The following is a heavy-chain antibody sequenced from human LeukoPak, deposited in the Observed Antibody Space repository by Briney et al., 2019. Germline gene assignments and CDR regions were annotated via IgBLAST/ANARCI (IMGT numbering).Heavy chain of an antibody. CDR2: IIPIFGIA. CDR1: GGTFSSYA. J-gene: IGHJ4*02. Sequence: SVKVSCKASGGTFSSYAISWVRQATGQGLEWMGRIIPIFGIANYAQKFQGRVTITADKSTSTAYMELSSLRSEDTAVYYCAGSGFYESSGYPFDYWGQGTLVTVSS. CDR3: AGSGFYESSGYPFDY. D-gene: IGHD3-22*01. V-gene: IGHV1-69*04.